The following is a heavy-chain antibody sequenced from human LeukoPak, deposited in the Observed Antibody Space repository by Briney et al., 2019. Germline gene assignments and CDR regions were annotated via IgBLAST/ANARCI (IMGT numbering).Heavy chain of an antibody. Sequence: PSETLSLTCAVYGGSFSGYYWSWIRQPPGKGLEWIGEINHSGSTNYNPSLKSRVTISVDTSKNQFSLKLSSVTAADTAVYYCARGRTPKTYSSSSLRSRLFFDYWGQGTLVTVSS. CDR3: ARGRTPKTYSSSSLRSRLFFDY. D-gene: IGHD6-6*01. J-gene: IGHJ4*02. V-gene: IGHV4-34*01. CDR1: GGSFSGYY. CDR2: INHSGST.